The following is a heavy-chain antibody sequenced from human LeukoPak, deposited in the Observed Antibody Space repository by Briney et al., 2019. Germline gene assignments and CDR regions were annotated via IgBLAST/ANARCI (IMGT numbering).Heavy chain of an antibody. CDR2: ITPIFGTA. J-gene: IGHJ4*02. CDR1: GGTFSSYD. V-gene: IGHV1-69*13. Sequence: ASVKVSCKASGGTFSSYDISWVRQAPGQGLEWMGGITPIFGTAKYAQKFQGRVTITAVESMSTAYMELSSLGSEDTAVYYCARGWLAETTVVTPYNYWGQGTLVTVSS. D-gene: IGHD4-23*01. CDR3: ARGWLAETTVVTPYNY.